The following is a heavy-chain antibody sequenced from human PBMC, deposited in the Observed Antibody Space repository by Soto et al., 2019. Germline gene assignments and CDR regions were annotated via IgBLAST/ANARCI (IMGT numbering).Heavy chain of an antibody. CDR2: ISSSSSTI. CDR1: GFTFSSYS. D-gene: IGHD2-15*01. V-gene: IGHV3-48*02. Sequence: EVQLVESGGGLVQPGGSLRLSCAASGFTFSSYSMNWVRQAPGKGLEWVSYISSSSSTIYYADSVKGRFTISRDNAKNSLYLQMNSLRDEDTAVYYCARDSGGSCYSCYHYYGMDVWGQGTTVTVSS. J-gene: IGHJ6*02. CDR3: ARDSGGSCYSCYHYYGMDV.